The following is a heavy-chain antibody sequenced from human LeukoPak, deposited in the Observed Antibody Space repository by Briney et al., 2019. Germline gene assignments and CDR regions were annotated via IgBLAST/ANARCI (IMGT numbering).Heavy chain of an antibody. CDR3: ARPDEQQLVRDAFDI. J-gene: IGHJ3*02. D-gene: IGHD6-13*01. CDR1: GFTFSSYS. Sequence: GGSLRLSCAASGFTFSSYSMNWVRQAPGKGLEWVSSISSSSSYIYYADSVKGRFTISRGNAKNSLYLQMNSLRAEDTAVYYCARPDEQQLVRDAFDIWGRGTMVTVSS. V-gene: IGHV3-21*01. CDR2: ISSSSSYI.